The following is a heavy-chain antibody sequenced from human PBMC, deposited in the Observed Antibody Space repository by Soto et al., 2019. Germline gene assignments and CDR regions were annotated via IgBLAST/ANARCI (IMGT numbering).Heavy chain of an antibody. CDR1: GFTIRNYW. CDR3: ARDSPLVRGVCFDY. D-gene: IGHD3-10*01. Sequence: EVQLVESGGGLVQPGGSLRLSCAASGFTIRNYWMHWVRQVPGKGLVWVSRINGDGSTTYADSVKGRFTISSDNAKNTLYLQMNTLRVEDTAVYYCARDSPLVRGVCFDYWGPGTLVTVSS. V-gene: IGHV3-74*01. J-gene: IGHJ4*02. CDR2: INGDGST.